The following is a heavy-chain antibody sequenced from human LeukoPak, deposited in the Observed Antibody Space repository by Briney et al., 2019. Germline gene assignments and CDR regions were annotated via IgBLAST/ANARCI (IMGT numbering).Heavy chain of an antibody. Sequence: PGGSLRLSCAASGFTFSSYAMSWVRQAPGKGLEWVSAISGSGGSTYYADSVKGRFTISRDNSKNTLYLQMNSLRAEDTAVYYCAKDLTFGGVIVLTSGAFDIWGQGTMVTVSS. D-gene: IGHD3-16*02. J-gene: IGHJ3*02. CDR2: ISGSGGST. V-gene: IGHV3-23*01. CDR3: AKDLTFGGVIVLTSGAFDI. CDR1: GFTFSSYA.